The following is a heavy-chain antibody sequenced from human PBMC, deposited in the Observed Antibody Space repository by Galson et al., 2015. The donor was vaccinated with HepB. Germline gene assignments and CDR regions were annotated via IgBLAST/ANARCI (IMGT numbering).Heavy chain of an antibody. CDR2: IYPGDSDT. D-gene: IGHD6-13*01. V-gene: IGHV5-51*01. CDR3: ARHGDASSSWYGADY. J-gene: IGHJ4*02. CDR1: GSSFTSYW. Sequence: QSGAEVTKPGESLKISCKGSGSSFTSYWIGWVRQMPGKGLEWMGIIYPGDSDTRYSPSFQGQVTISADKSISTAYLQWSSLKASDTAMYYCARHGDASSSWYGADYWGQGTLVTVSS.